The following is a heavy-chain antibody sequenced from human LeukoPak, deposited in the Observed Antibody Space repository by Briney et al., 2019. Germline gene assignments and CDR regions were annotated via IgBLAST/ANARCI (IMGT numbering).Heavy chain of an antibody. J-gene: IGHJ3*02. V-gene: IGHV1-18*01. CDR1: GYTFTSYG. Sequence: GASVKVSCKASGYTFTSYGISWVRQAPGQGLEWMGWISDYNGNTNYAQKLQGRVTMTTDTSTSTAYMELRSLRSDDTAVYYCARESPQNDYGDYGDAFDIWGQGTMVTVSS. CDR2: ISDYNGNT. D-gene: IGHD4-17*01. CDR3: ARESPQNDYGDYGDAFDI.